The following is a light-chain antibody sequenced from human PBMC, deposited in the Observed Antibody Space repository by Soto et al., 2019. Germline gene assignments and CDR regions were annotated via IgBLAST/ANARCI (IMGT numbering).Light chain of an antibody. CDR3: IAWDDSLSGQV. Sequence: QSVLTQPPSVSGAPGQTVTISCAGTSSNIGSNYDVHWYQHLPGTAPKLLIFGYTNRPSGVPDRFSGSKSGTSASLAISGLQSEDEADYYCIAWDDSLSGQVFGTGTKLTVL. CDR2: GYT. V-gene: IGLV1-40*01. J-gene: IGLJ1*01. CDR1: SSNIGSNYD.